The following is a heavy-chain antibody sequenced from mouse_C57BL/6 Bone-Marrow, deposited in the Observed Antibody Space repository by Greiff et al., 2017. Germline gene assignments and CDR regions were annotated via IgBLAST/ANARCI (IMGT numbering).Heavy chain of an antibody. CDR3: AIDGYFDY. Sequence: EVHLVESGGGLVKPGGSLKLSCAASGFTFSSYAMSWVRQTPETRLEWVATISDGGSYTYYPDNVKGRFTISRDNAKNNLYLQMSHLKSEDTAMYYCAIDGYFDYWGQGTTLTVSS. CDR2: ISDGGSYT. V-gene: IGHV5-4*01. J-gene: IGHJ2*01. CDR1: GFTFSSYA.